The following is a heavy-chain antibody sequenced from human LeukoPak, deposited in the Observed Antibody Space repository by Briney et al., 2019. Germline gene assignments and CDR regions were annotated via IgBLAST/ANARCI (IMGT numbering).Heavy chain of an antibody. CDR1: GGSISSYY. CDR2: IYTSGST. CDR3: ARGGKATVVTM. D-gene: IGHD4-23*01. V-gene: IGHV4-4*07. Sequence: SETLSLTCTVSGGSISSYYWSWIRQPAGKGLEWIGRIYTSGSTNYNPSLKGRVTMSVDTSKNQFSLKLTSVTAADTAVYYCARGGKATVVTMWGQGILVTVSS. J-gene: IGHJ4*02.